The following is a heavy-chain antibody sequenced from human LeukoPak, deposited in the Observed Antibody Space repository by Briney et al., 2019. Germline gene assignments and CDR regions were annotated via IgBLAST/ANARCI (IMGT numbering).Heavy chain of an antibody. CDR1: GFTFSSYG. V-gene: IGHV3-21*01. Sequence: GGSLRLSCEASGFTFSSYGMNWVRQAPGKGLEWVSPISSSSTYIYYADPVKGRFTISRDNPKNSLYLQMNSLRAEDTAIYYCARVPGVQLERRYYFDYWGQGTLVTVSS. J-gene: IGHJ4*02. D-gene: IGHD1-1*01. CDR3: ARVPGVQLERRYYFDY. CDR2: ISSSSTYI.